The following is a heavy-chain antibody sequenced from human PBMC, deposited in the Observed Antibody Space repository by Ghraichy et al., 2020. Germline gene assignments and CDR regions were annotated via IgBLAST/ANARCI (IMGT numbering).Heavy chain of an antibody. CDR2: IYESGST. CDR3: AREAGGYDADWFDP. Sequence: SETLSLTCAVSGDSISSGSIRRGGSSWSWIRQPPGKGLEWIGYIYESGSTFYNPSLKSRVSFSLERSMNHFSLSLTSVTAADTAVYYCAREAGGYDADWFDPWGQGILVTVSS. V-gene: IGHV4-30-2*01. J-gene: IGHJ5*01. D-gene: IGHD5-12*01. CDR1: GDSISSGSIRRGGSS.